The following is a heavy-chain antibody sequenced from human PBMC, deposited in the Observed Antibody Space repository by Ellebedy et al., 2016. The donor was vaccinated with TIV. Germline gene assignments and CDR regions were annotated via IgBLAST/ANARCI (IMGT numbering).Heavy chain of an antibody. J-gene: IGHJ3*01. CDR1: GASISSDY. Sequence: SETLSLTCTVSGASISSDYWGWIRRPPGKGLEWIGFVFHTGTTNYNPSLKSRVTISMDTSKSQFSLRLTSVTAADTAVYYCAKWNGGWYAFEVWGQGTMVTVSS. D-gene: IGHD6-19*01. CDR3: AKWNGGWYAFEV. V-gene: IGHV4-59*01. CDR2: VFHTGTT.